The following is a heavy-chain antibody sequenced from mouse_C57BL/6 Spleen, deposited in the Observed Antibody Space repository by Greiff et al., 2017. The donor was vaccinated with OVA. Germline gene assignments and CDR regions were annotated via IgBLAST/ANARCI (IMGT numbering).Heavy chain of an antibody. Sequence: QVQLQQPGAELVKPGASVKLSCKASGYTFTSYWMHWVKQRPGQGLEWIGMIHPNSGSTNYNEKFKSKATLTVDKSSSTAYMQLSSLTSEDSAVYYCARPSYEIYAMDYWGQGTSVTVSS. CDR3: ARPSYEIYAMDY. CDR1: GYTFTSYW. CDR2: IHPNSGST. V-gene: IGHV1-64*01. D-gene: IGHD2-12*01. J-gene: IGHJ4*01.